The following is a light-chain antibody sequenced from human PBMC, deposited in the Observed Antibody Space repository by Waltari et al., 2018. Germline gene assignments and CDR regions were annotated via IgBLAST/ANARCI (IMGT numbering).Light chain of an antibody. CDR1: QGIRSF. CDR3: EKSDVTGWA. Sequence: DIQMAQSPPSLSPSVGDRLTITCRASQGIRSFVNWYQQKPGRASNVQIYAAARLHSAVASRFRGSGSGKDYTRTISRRQPGDFATDCREKSDVTGWAVGQGTKVEVK. V-gene: IGKV1-39*01. CDR2: AAA. J-gene: IGKJ1*01.